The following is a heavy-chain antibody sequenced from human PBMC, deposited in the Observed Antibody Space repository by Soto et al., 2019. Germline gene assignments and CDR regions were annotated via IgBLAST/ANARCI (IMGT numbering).Heavy chain of an antibody. CDR2: INPSGGST. J-gene: IGHJ6*04. CDR3: IRAAGYCTFTGCYYRLDV. Sequence: QVQLVQSGAEVKKPGASVTLSCKASGYTFTNYYIHWVRQAPGQGLEWMGVINPSGGSTSYAQKFQGRLTVTRDTSAMTVYMELSSLRSEDTAVYYCIRAAGYCTFTGCYYRLDVWAKGTTVTVSS. V-gene: IGHV1-46*03. D-gene: IGHD2-8*01. CDR1: GYTFTNYY.